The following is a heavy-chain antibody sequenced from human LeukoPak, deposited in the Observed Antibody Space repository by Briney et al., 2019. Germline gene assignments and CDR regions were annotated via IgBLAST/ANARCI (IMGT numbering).Heavy chain of an antibody. V-gene: IGHV3-21*01. J-gene: IGHJ4*02. CDR1: GFTFSSYT. Sequence: PGGSLRLSCAASGFTFSSYTMNWVRQAPGKGLEWVSSISGSHSYIYYADSVRGRFTISRDNPKNSLYLQMNSLRAEDTAVYYCARDRVNNNWFFVGDYWGQGTLVTVSS. D-gene: IGHD1-1*01. CDR3: ARDRVNNNWFFVGDY. CDR2: ISGSHSYI.